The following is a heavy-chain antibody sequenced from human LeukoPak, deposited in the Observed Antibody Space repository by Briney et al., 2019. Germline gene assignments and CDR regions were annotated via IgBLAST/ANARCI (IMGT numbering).Heavy chain of an antibody. J-gene: IGHJ5*02. Sequence: SETLSLTCTVSGDSISSSSYYWSWIRQPPGKGLEWIGEINHSGSTNYNPSLKSRVTISVDTSKNQFSLKLSSVTAADTAVYYCARGPGGYCSGGSCYSVRWFDPWGQGTLVTVSS. CDR2: INHSGST. CDR1: GDSISSSSYY. CDR3: ARGPGGYCSGGSCYSVRWFDP. V-gene: IGHV4-39*07. D-gene: IGHD2-15*01.